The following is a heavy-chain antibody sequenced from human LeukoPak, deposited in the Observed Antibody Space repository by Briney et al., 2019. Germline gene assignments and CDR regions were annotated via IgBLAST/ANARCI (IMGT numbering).Heavy chain of an antibody. V-gene: IGHV1-3*01. D-gene: IGHD6-13*01. CDR3: ARGGAAAALYYFDY. CDR1: GYTFTSYA. CDR2: INAGNGNT. Sequence: ASVNVSCTASGYTFTSYAMHWVRQAPGQRLEWMGWINAGNGNTKYSQKFQGRVTITRDTSASTAYMELSSLRSEDTAVYYCARGGAAAALYYFDYWGQGTLVTVSS. J-gene: IGHJ4*02.